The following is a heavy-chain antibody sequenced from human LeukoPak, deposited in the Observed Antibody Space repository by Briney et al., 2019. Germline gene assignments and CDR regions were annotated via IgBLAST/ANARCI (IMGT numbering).Heavy chain of an antibody. CDR3: ARGLLFSWFDP. CDR1: RVALSSGGFY. V-gene: IGHV4-31*02. CDR2: IYYSGST. Sequence: QTLCPPCTVSRVALSSGGFYWGCIRHHPRKSPEWIGYIYYSGSTYYNPSLKSRVTISVDTSKNQFSLKLSSVTATDTAVYYCARGLLFSWFDPWGQGTLVTVSS. D-gene: IGHD2-21*02. J-gene: IGHJ5*02.